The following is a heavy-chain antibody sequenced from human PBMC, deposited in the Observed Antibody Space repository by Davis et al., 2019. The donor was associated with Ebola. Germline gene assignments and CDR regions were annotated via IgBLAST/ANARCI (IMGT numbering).Heavy chain of an antibody. CDR3: ARGDGGSYWGIDY. Sequence: ASVKVSCKASGYTFTSYDINWVRQATGQGLEWMGWMNPNSGNTGYAQKFQGRVTITADESTSTAYMELSSLRSEDTAVYYCARGDGGSYWGIDYWGQGTLVTVSS. J-gene: IGHJ4*02. CDR2: MNPNSGNT. CDR1: GYTFTSYD. V-gene: IGHV1-8*03. D-gene: IGHD1-26*01.